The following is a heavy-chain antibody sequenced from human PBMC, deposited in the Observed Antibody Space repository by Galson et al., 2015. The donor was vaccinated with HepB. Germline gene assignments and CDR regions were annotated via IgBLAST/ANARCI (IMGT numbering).Heavy chain of an antibody. CDR1: GFTFSSYW. D-gene: IGHD2-8*01. J-gene: IGHJ4*02. CDR2: IKQDGSEK. Sequence: SLRLSCAASGFTFSSYWMSWVRQAPGKGLEWVANIKQDGSEKYYVDSVKGRFTISRDNAKNSLYLQMNSLRAEDTAVYYCARVDVLMVYAFDYWGQGTLVTVSS. CDR3: ARVDVLMVYAFDY. V-gene: IGHV3-7*01.